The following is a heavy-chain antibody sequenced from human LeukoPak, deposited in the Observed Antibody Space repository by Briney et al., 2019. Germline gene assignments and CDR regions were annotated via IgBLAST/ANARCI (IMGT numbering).Heavy chain of an antibody. D-gene: IGHD2-15*01. Sequence: GGSLRLSCAASGFTFSSYAMHWVRQAPGKGLEWVAVISYDGSNKYYADSVKGRFTISRDNSKNTLYLQMNSLRAEDTAVYYCARDHLEGGSGFNDIWGQGTMVTVSS. CDR1: GFTFSSYA. CDR2: ISYDGSNK. CDR3: ARDHLEGGSGFNDI. J-gene: IGHJ3*02. V-gene: IGHV3-30-3*01.